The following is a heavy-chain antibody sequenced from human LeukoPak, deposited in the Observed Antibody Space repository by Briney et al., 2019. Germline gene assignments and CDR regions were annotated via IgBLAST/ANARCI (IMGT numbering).Heavy chain of an antibody. Sequence: SATLPLTCTVSGGSLSRSYWSWIWQPPGKGPEWIGHIYYSGRTNSNPSLKTRATISVDTSKNQFSLNLTSLTAADTAVYYCARISTRSSEAFDVWGQGRIVTVSS. CDR3: ARISTRSSEAFDV. CDR2: IYYSGRT. D-gene: IGHD2-2*01. V-gene: IGHV4-59*01. CDR1: GGSLSRSY. J-gene: IGHJ3*01.